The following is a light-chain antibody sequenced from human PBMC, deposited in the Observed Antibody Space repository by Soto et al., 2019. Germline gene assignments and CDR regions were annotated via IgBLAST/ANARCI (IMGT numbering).Light chain of an antibody. J-gene: IGKJ2*01. V-gene: IGKV3-20*01. CDR2: GAS. CDR3: QQYDSSLYT. CDR1: QSVSSTY. Sequence: EIVLTQSPGTLSLSPGERATLSCRASQSVSSTYLAWYQQKPGQAPRLLIYGASSRATGIPDRFSGSGSGXXXXXXXXRLEPEDFAVYFCQQYDSSLYTFGQGTKLEIK.